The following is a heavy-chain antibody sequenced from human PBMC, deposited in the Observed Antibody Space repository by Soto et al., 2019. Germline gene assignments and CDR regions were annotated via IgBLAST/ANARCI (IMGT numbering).Heavy chain of an antibody. CDR2: IYPSGSDT. Sequence: GSLKISCKASGYSFSSYWIGWVRQLPGKGLEWMGIIYPSGSDTRYSPSFRGQVIISADRSISTAYLQWSSLKASDTGTYYCARRVGSSWRYFDSWGQGTLVTVS. J-gene: IGHJ4*02. CDR1: GYSFSSYW. D-gene: IGHD6-13*01. V-gene: IGHV5-51*01. CDR3: ARRVGSSWRYFDS.